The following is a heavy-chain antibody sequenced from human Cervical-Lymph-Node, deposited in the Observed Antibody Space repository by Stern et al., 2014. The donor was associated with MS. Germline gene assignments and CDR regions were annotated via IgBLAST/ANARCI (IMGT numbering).Heavy chain of an antibody. CDR2: IYTHGET. V-gene: IGHV4-61*02. D-gene: IGHD5-12*01. J-gene: IGHJ5*02. CDR3: ARRSGHESLSPGFHL. Sequence: QVQLGQSGPGLVKPSQTLSLTCSVSGGSIRSGDHYWSWIRQTAGKRLEWIGRIYTHGETLYNPSLANRVTVSAAVSKSHFSLRLSSVTAADTAVYYCARRSGHESLSPGFHLWGQGILVTVSS. CDR1: GGSIRSGDHY.